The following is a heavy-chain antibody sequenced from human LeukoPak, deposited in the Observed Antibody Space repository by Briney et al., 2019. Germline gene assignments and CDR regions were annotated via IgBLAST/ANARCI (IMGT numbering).Heavy chain of an antibody. J-gene: IGHJ4*02. Sequence: SETLSLTCTVSGVSISSSNSYWGWIRQPPGKGLEWIGSIYYCGNTHYHASLKSQVSISIDTSKNQFSLKLTSVTAADTAVYYCARQTGSGLFILPGGQGTLVTVSS. CDR1: GVSISSSNSY. V-gene: IGHV4-39*01. CDR3: ARQTGSGLFILP. D-gene: IGHD3/OR15-3a*01. CDR2: IYYCGNT.